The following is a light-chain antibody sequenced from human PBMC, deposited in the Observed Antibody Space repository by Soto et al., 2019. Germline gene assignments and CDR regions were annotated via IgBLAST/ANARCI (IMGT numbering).Light chain of an antibody. Sequence: QSVLAQPPSVSGAPGQKVTISCTGSSSNIGAGYDLHWYQQLPGTAPKLLPYGNSNRPSGVPDRFSGSNTGTSASLAITGRQAEDEADYYCQSYDSSLSAYVFGTGTKLTVL. CDR1: SSNIGAGYD. V-gene: IGLV1-40*01. CDR3: QSYDSSLSAYV. J-gene: IGLJ1*01. CDR2: GNS.